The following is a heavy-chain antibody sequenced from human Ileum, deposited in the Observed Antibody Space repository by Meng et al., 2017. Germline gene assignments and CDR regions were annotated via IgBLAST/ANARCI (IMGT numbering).Heavy chain of an antibody. Sequence: QVQLQVSGPGLVKPSGTLSLTCAVTGDSISTTNWWNWVRQPPGEGLEWIGEIYHSGLVNYNLSLKSRVTLSIDKSKNQFSLKLISVTAADTGVYYCAANSGKKMHSWGQGTLVTVSS. CDR3: AANSGKKMHS. D-gene: IGHD4-23*01. J-gene: IGHJ4*02. V-gene: IGHV4-4*02. CDR2: IYHSGLV. CDR1: GDSISTTNW.